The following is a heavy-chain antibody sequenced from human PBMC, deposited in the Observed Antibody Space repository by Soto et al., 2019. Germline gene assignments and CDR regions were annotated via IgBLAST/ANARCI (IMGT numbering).Heavy chain of an antibody. D-gene: IGHD2-2*01. CDR1: GFTFSSYS. V-gene: IGHV3-21*01. J-gene: IGHJ4*02. CDR2: ISSSSSYI. CDR3: ARDSVVGIVVVPALDY. Sequence: GGSLRLSCAASGFTFSSYSMNWVRQAPGKGLEWVSSISSSSSYIYYADSVKGRFTNSRDNDKNSLYLQMNSLGAEDTAVYYCARDSVVGIVVVPALDYWGQGTLVTVSS.